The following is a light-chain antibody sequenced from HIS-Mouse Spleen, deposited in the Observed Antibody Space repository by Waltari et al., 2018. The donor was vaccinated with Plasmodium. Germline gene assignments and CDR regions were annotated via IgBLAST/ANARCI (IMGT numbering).Light chain of an antibody. J-gene: IGLJ3*02. CDR1: VLAKKY. Sequence: SYELTQPSSVSVSPGQTARITCSGDVLAKKYARWFQQKPGQAPVLVIYKDSEGPSGIPEPFSGSSSGTTVTLTISGAQVEDEADYYCYSAADNNRVFGGGTKLTVL. V-gene: IGLV3-27*01. CDR2: KDS. CDR3: YSAADNNRV.